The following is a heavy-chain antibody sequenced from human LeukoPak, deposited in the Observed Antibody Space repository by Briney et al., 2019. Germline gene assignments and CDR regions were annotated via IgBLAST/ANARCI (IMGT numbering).Heavy chain of an antibody. Sequence: ASVKVSCKASGYTFTSYDINWVRQATGQGLEWMGWMNPNSGNTGYAQKFQGRVTMTRNTSISTAYMELSSLRSEDTAVYYCARGSWSYYYDSSGIHDYWGQGTLVTVSS. J-gene: IGHJ4*02. V-gene: IGHV1-8*01. CDR1: GYTFTSYD. D-gene: IGHD3-22*01. CDR3: ARGSWSYYYDSSGIHDY. CDR2: MNPNSGNT.